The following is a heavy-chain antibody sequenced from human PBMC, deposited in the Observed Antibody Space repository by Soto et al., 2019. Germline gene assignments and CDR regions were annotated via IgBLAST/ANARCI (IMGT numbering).Heavy chain of an antibody. J-gene: IGHJ6*02. CDR3: AKTYSGSYPGYYGKDV. CDR2: FDPEDGET. CDR1: GYTLTELS. V-gene: IGHV1-24*01. Sequence: ASGKVSCKVSGYTLTELSMHWVRQAPGKGLEWVGGFDPEDGETIYAQKFQGRVTMTEDTSTDTAYMELSSLRSEGTAVYYCAKTYSGSYPGYYGKDVWGQGTTVPVSS. D-gene: IGHD1-26*01.